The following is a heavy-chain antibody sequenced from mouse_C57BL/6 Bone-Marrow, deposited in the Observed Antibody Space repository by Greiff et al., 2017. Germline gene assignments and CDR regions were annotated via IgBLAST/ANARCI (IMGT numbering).Heavy chain of an antibody. V-gene: IGHV1-80*01. CDR2: IYPGDGDT. D-gene: IGHD1-1*01. CDR3: ARRGDVSRRWYFDV. CDR1: GYAFSSYW. J-gene: IGHJ1*03. Sequence: QVQLQQSGAELVKPGASVKISCKASGYAFSSYWMNWVKQRPGKGLEWIGQIYPGDGDTNYNGKFKGKATLTADKSSSPAYMQLSSLTSEDSAVYFCARRGDVSRRWYFDVWGTGTTVTVAS.